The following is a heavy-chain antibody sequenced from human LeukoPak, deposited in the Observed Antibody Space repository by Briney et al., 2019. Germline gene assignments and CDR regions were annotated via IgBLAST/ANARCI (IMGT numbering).Heavy chain of an antibody. CDR1: GFTFSSYW. Sequence: GGSLRLSCAASGFTFSSYWMSWVRQAPGKGLEWVAFIRYDGSNKYYADSVKGRFTISRDNSKNTLYLQMNSLRAEDTAVYYCAKAFFVVVELGSFDYWGQGTLVTVSS. CDR3: AKAFFVVVELGSFDY. V-gene: IGHV3-30*02. D-gene: IGHD2-15*01. CDR2: IRYDGSNK. J-gene: IGHJ4*02.